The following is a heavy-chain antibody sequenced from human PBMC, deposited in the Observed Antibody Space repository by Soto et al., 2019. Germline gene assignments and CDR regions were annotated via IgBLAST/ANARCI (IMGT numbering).Heavy chain of an antibody. D-gene: IGHD1-26*01. V-gene: IGHV3-23*01. J-gene: IGHJ4*02. CDR1: GLVFVRNS. CDR2: ISAGGDLS. Sequence: EVQLLESGGDLIHPGGSLRLACAASGLVFVRNSMTWVRQPPGKGLAWVAGISAGGDLSGHADFVKGRFTISRDNSKNMVYMQMTNLRGDDTAVYFCSKWDGDGDYWGRGALVTVSA. CDR3: SKWDGDGDY.